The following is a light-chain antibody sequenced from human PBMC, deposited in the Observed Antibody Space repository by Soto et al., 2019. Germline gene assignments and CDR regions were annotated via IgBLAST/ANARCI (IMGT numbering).Light chain of an antibody. V-gene: IGKV3-20*01. Sequence: EIVLTQSPGTLSLSPGERATLSCRASQSVSSSYLACYQQKPGQAPRLLIYGASSRATGITDRFSGSGSGTDFTTTISRLEPEDYAVYYCQQYGSPPLYTFGQGTRLEI. J-gene: IGKJ2*01. CDR3: QQYGSPPLYT. CDR1: QSVSSSY. CDR2: GAS.